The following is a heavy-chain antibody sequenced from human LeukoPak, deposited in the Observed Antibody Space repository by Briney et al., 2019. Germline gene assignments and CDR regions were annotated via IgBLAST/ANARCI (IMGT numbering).Heavy chain of an antibody. CDR2: INPNNGGT. CDR1: GYTFSGYY. V-gene: IGHV1-2*06. Sequence: GASVKVSCKASGYTFSGYYIHWVRQAPGQGLEWMGRINPNNGGTNYAQKFQGRVTMTRDMSMSTAYMESSRLRSDDTAVYYCASAKSRPSEFDYWGQGTLVTVSS. CDR3: ASAKSRPSEFDY. J-gene: IGHJ4*02.